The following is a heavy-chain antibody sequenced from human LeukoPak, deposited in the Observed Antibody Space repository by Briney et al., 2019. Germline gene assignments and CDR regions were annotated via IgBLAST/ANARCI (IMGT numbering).Heavy chain of an antibody. J-gene: IGHJ4*02. CDR1: GGSISSYY. CDR2: IHASGSI. V-gene: IGHV4-4*07. D-gene: IGHD6-19*01. CDR3: AIDRFPVAGAHFDY. Sequence: SETLSLICTVSGGSISSYYWNWIRQPARQPAGKGLEWIGRIHASGSINYNPSLKSRVTMSVDTSKNQFSLKLRSVTAADTAVYYCAIDRFPVAGAHFDYWGQGNLVTVSS.